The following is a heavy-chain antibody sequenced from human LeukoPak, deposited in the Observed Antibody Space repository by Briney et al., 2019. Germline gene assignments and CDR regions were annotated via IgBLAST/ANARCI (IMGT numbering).Heavy chain of an antibody. J-gene: IGHJ4*02. Sequence: GGSLRLSCAASGFTVSDNYTSWVRQAPGKGLEWVSAISGGGSTYYADSVKGRFIISRDNSKNTVYLQLNSLRAEDTAVYYCAGDSSSSGGLEYWGQGTLVTVSS. D-gene: IGHD6-6*01. V-gene: IGHV3-53*01. CDR1: GFTVSDNY. CDR3: AGDSSSSGGLEY. CDR2: ISGGGST.